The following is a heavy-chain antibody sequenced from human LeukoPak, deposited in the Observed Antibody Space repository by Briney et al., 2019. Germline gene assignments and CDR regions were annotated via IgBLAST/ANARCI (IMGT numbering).Heavy chain of an antibody. CDR3: ATHSGSYTGGWYYGMDV. Sequence: SVKVSCKASGGTFSSYAISWVRQAPGQGLEWMGGIIPIFGTANYAQKFQGRVTMTEDTSTDTAYMELSSLRSEDTAVYYCATHSGSYTGGWYYGMDVWGQGTTVTVSS. CDR1: GGTFSSYA. D-gene: IGHD1-26*01. J-gene: IGHJ6*02. V-gene: IGHV1-69*06. CDR2: IIPIFGTA.